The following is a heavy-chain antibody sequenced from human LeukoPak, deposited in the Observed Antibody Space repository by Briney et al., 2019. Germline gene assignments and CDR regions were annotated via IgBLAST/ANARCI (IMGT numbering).Heavy chain of an antibody. D-gene: IGHD3-16*01. CDR2: INHSGST. Sequence: SETLSLTCTVSGGSISSYYWSWIRQPPGKGLEWIGEINHSGSTNYNPSLKSRVTISVDTSKNQFSLKLSSVTAADTAVYYCARDSFWGPLDYWGQGTLVTVSS. CDR3: ARDSFWGPLDY. V-gene: IGHV4-34*01. CDR1: GGSISSYY. J-gene: IGHJ4*02.